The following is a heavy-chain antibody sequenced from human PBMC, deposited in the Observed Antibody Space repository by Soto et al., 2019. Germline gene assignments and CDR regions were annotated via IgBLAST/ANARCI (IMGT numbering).Heavy chain of an antibody. CDR1: GYTFTSHY. J-gene: IGHJ6*02. CDR2: INPGGGGT. V-gene: IGHV1-46*01. CDR3: GRDVRDIIGHYYYGLDV. D-gene: IGHD3-10*01. Sequence: GASVKVSCKASGYTFTSHYIHWVRQAPGQGLEWMGIINPGGGGTSYAQKFQGRVSMTRDTSTSTVYMELSSLRSEDTAVYYCGRDVRDIIGHYYYGLDVWGQGTTVTVSS.